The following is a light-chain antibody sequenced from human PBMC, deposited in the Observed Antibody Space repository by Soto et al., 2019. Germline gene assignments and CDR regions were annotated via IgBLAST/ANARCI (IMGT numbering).Light chain of an antibody. J-gene: IGLJ1*01. CDR1: SSDVGGYNY. V-gene: IGLV2-14*01. CDR3: SSYTSSSTPFV. CDR2: EVS. Sequence: QSVLTQPASVSGSPGQSINISCTGTSSDVGGYNYVSWYQQHPGKAPKLMIYEVSNRPSGVSNRFSGSKSGNTASLTISGLQAEDEADYYCSSYTSSSTPFVFGTGTKVTVL.